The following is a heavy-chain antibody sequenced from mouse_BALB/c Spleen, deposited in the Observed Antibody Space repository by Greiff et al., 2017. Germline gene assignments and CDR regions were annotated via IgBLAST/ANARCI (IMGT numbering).Heavy chain of an antibody. J-gene: IGHJ4*01. D-gene: IGHD2-1*01. CDR2: ISNGGGST. CDR1: GFTFSSYT. V-gene: IGHV5-12-2*01. Sequence: EVHLVESGGGLVQPGGSLKLSCAASGFTFSSYTMSWVRQTPEKRLEWVAYISNGGGSTYYPDTVKGRFTISRDNAKNTLYLQMSSLKSEDTAMYYCARQSYYGYAMDYWGQGTSVTVSS. CDR3: ARQSYYGYAMDY.